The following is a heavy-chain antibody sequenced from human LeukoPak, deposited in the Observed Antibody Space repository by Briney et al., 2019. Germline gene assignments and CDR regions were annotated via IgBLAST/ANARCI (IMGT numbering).Heavy chain of an antibody. CDR3: ARAHYDYVWGSYGPSYGMDV. CDR1: GFTFSSYS. V-gene: IGHV3-21*01. J-gene: IGHJ6*02. D-gene: IGHD3-16*01. Sequence: GGSLRLSCAASGFTFSSYSMNWVRQAPGKGLEWVSSISSSSSYIYYADSVKGRFTISRDNAKNSLYLQMNSLRAGDTAVYYCARAHYDYVWGSYGPSYGMDVWGQGTTVTVSS. CDR2: ISSSSSYI.